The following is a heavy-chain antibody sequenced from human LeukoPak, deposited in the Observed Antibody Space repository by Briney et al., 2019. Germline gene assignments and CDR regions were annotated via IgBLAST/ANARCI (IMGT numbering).Heavy chain of an antibody. V-gene: IGHV6-1*01. D-gene: IGHD3/OR15-3a*01. Sequence: SQTLSLTCALSGDSVSSNRAGWNWIRQSPSRGLEWLGRTYYRSKWYNEYAVSVKSRITINPDTSKNQFSLQLNSVTPEDTAVYYCARGDWISGFDPWGQGTLVTVSS. J-gene: IGHJ5*02. CDR2: TYYRSKWYN. CDR1: GDSVSSNRAG. CDR3: ARGDWISGFDP.